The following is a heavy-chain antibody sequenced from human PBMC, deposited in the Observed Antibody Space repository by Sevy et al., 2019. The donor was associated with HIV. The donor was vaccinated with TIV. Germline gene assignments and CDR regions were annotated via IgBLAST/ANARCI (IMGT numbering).Heavy chain of an antibody. CDR2: IYYSGST. Sequence: SETLSHTCTVSGGSISSSSYYWGWIRQPPGKGLEWIGSIYYSGSTYYNPSLKSRVTISVDTSKNQFSLKLSSVTAADTAVYYCARTPARFLEWIAFDIWGQGTMVTVSS. CDR1: GGSISSSSYY. J-gene: IGHJ3*02. D-gene: IGHD3-3*01. CDR3: ARTPARFLEWIAFDI. V-gene: IGHV4-39*01.